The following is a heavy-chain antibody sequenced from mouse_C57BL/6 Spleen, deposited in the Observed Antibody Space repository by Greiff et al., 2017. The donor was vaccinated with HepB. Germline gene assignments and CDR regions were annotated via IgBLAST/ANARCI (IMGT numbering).Heavy chain of an antibody. D-gene: IGHD1-3*01. V-gene: IGHV1-22*01. CDR1: GYTFTDYN. J-gene: IGHJ2*01. CDR2: INPNNGGT. Sequence: EVQLQQSGPELVKPGASVKMSCKASGYTFTDYNMHWVKQSHGKSLEWIGYINPNNGGTSYNQKFKGKATLTVNKSSSTAYMELRSLTSEDSAVYYCARQGHLIYGYYLDYWGQGTTLTVSS. CDR3: ARQGHLIYGYYLDY.